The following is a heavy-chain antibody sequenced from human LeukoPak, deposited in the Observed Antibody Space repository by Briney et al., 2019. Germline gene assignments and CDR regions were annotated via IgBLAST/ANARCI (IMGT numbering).Heavy chain of an antibody. Sequence: GASVKVSCKASGGTFSSYAISWVRQAPGQGLEWMGGIIPIFGTANYAQKFQGRVTITADKSTSTAYMELSSLRSEDTAVYYCARGYSSSWYFNWFDPWGQGTLVTVSS. V-gene: IGHV1-69*06. J-gene: IGHJ5*02. D-gene: IGHD6-13*01. CDR3: ARGYSSSWYFNWFDP. CDR1: GGTFSSYA. CDR2: IIPIFGTA.